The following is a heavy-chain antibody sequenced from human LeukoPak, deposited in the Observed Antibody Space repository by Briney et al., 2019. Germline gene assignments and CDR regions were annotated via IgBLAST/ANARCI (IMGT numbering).Heavy chain of an antibody. CDR2: INHLGST. CDR3: ARVAYTYYYYYMDV. V-gene: IGHV4-34*01. J-gene: IGHJ6*03. Sequence: SETLSLTCGVYGGSFSGYYYNWIRQSPGKGLEWIAEINHLGSTNYNPSLKSRVTISVDTSKNQFSLKLSSVTAADTAVYYCARVAYTYYYYYMDVWGKGTTVTVSS. D-gene: IGHD2-21*01. CDR1: GGSFSGYY.